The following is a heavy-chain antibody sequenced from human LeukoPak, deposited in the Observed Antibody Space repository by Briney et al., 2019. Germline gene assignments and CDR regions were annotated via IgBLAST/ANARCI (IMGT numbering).Heavy chain of an antibody. CDR2: ISSSSSYI. Sequence: GGSLRLSCAASGFTFSSYAMSWVRQAPGKGLEWVSSISSSSSYIYYADSVKGRFTISRDNAKNSLYLQMNSLRAEDTAVYYCARDRRAATGHFDYWGQGTLVTVSS. V-gene: IGHV3-21*01. J-gene: IGHJ4*02. D-gene: IGHD2-15*01. CDR1: GFTFSSYA. CDR3: ARDRRAATGHFDY.